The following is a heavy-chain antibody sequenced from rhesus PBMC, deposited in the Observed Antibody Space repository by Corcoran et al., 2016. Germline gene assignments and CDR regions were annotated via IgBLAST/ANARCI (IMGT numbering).Heavy chain of an antibody. CDR2: IYGSSTST. Sequence: QVQLQESGPGVVKPSETLSLTCAVSGGSLSARYRWSGIRKPPGNGLEWIVYIYGSSTSTNYNPSLKSRVTSSKDTSKSQFSLKLSSVTAADTAVYYCARDSAYYNFCTGYDYWGQGVLVTVSS. J-gene: IGHJ4*01. CDR3: ARDSAYYNFCTGYDY. CDR1: GGSLSARYR. V-gene: IGHV4S10*01. D-gene: IGHD3-3*01.